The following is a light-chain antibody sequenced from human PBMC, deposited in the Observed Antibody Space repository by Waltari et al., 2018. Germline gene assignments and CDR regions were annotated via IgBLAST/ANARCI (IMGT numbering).Light chain of an antibody. J-gene: IGKJ5*01. Sequence: DIVMTQSPLSLPVTPGEPASIYCRSSQSLLHSNGYNYLDWYLQKPGQSPQILIYLGSNRATGGPDRVVGSGSGTDFTLHISRVEAEDAGVYYCMEALQSVTFGQGTRLEIK. V-gene: IGKV2-28*01. CDR3: MEALQSVT. CDR1: QSLLHSNGYNY. CDR2: LGS.